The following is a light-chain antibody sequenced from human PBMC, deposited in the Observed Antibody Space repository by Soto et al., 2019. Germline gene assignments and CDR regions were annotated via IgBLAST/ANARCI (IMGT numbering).Light chain of an antibody. CDR3: KKLNSYPRLFN. CDR1: QGIGSY. V-gene: IGKV1-9*01. J-gene: IGKJ4*01. CDR2: TAS. Sequence: DRQLTQSPSFVSASVGDRVTITCRATQGIGSYLAWYQQKPGKAPKLLIYTASTLQSGVSSRFTGRGSGTEFTLTISSLQPEDLATYYCKKLNSYPRLFNFGGGTKVDIK.